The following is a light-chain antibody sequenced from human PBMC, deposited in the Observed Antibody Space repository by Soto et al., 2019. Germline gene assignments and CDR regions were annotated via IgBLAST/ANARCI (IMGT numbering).Light chain of an antibody. J-gene: IGLJ3*02. Sequence: QSALTQPPSASGSPGQSVTISCTGTSSDVGGYNYVSWYQQHPGKAPKLMIYDVSKRPSGVPDRFSGSKSGNTASLTISGLQAEDEADYYCCSYAGSYTFAWVFGGGTKLTVL. CDR3: CSYAGSYTFAWV. V-gene: IGLV2-11*01. CDR1: SSDVGGYNY. CDR2: DVS.